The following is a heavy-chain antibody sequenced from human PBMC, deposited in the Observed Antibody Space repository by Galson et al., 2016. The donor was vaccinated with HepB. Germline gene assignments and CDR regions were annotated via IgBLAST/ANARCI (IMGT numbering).Heavy chain of an antibody. Sequence: ETLSLTCNVSGDSISGYYWGWIRRPPGMGLEWIAYIHSTGSGNYNPSLKSRVTLSVHTSTNQISLKLYSVTAADTAVYYCARGPPRNDVFWLGPWGQGTLVPVSS. J-gene: IGHJ5*02. CDR1: GDSISGYY. CDR3: ARGPPRNDVFWLGP. V-gene: IGHV4-59*01. CDR2: IHSTGSG. D-gene: IGHD1-1*01.